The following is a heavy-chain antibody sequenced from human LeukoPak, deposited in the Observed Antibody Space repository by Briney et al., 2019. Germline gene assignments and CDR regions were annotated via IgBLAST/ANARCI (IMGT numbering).Heavy chain of an antibody. CDR1: GFTFSNYE. CDR3: ARDRAVAGIRDFDY. D-gene: IGHD6-19*01. CDR2: ISSSGTI. J-gene: IGHJ4*02. V-gene: IGHV3-48*03. Sequence: GGSLRLSCAASGFTFSNYEMNWVRQAPGKGLEWLSYISSSGTIYYADSVKGRFTISRDNSKNTLYLQVNSLRAEDTAVYYCARDRAVAGIRDFDYWGQGTLVTVSS.